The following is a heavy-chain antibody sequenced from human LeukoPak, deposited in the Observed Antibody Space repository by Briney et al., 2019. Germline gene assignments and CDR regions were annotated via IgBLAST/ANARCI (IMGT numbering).Heavy chain of an antibody. D-gene: IGHD3-10*01. Sequence: GASVKVSCKASGYAFTGYHMHWVRQAPGQGLEWMGRINPNSGGTNYAQKFQGRVTMTSDTSISTAYMELSRLRSDDTAVYYCARSYYYGSGSRVDWFDPWGQGTLVTVSS. V-gene: IGHV1-2*06. CDR3: ARSYYYGSGSRVDWFDP. CDR2: INPNSGGT. J-gene: IGHJ5*02. CDR1: GYAFTGYH.